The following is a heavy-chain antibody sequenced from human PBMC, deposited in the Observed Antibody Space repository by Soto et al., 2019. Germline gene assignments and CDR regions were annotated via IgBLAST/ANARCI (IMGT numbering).Heavy chain of an antibody. J-gene: IGHJ3*02. Sequence: GGSLRLSCAASGFGFSSYWMHWVRQAPGKGLVWVSRTNNDGSATTYADSVRGRFTSFRDNAKNTLSLQMTSLGVEDTAVYYCAREMATISLGAFDIWGEGTMVTVSS. CDR3: AREMATISLGAFDI. D-gene: IGHD5-12*01. CDR1: GFGFSSYW. CDR2: TNNDGSAT. V-gene: IGHV3-74*01.